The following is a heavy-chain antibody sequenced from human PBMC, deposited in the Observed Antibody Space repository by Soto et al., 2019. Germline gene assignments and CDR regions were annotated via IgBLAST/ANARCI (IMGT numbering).Heavy chain of an antibody. CDR2: INAGNGDT. D-gene: IGHD6-13*01. Sequence: ASVKVSCKASGFTFTNYAIHWVRQAPGQGLEWMGWINAGNGDTEYSQRFQGRLTMTSDTSASTVYMELSGLTSEDTAVLYCGREGRAGPTAYFDHWGHCALVSDSS. V-gene: IGHV1-3*01. J-gene: IGHJ4*01. CDR1: GFTFTNYA. CDR3: GREGRAGPTAYFDH.